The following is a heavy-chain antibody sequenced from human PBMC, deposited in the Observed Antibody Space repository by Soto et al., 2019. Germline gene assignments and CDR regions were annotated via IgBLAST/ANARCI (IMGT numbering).Heavy chain of an antibody. CDR2: ISDSGANT. CDR3: AKILSMVTSYYYGMDV. V-gene: IGHV3-23*01. Sequence: VGSLRLSCAASGFTFSTYPMIWVRQAPGKGLECVGSISDSGANTYYADSVRGRFTISRDNSKNTLYLQMNSLRDDDTAVYYCAKILSMVTSYYYGMDVWGHGTTVTVSS. CDR1: GFTFSTYP. D-gene: IGHD4-17*01. J-gene: IGHJ6*02.